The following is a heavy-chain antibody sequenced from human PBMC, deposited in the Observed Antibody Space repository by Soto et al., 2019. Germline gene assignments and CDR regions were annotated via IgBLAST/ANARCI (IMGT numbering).Heavy chain of an antibody. CDR1: GLIFSDYH. D-gene: IGHD6-19*01. CDR3: AMLGGWSGGSSGVAV. V-gene: IGHV3-72*01. Sequence: EVQLVESGGGLVQPGGSLRLSCAASGLIFSDYHMDWVRPAPGTGLEWVGRIRRKANSYTTEYAASVKGRFTISRDDSENSLYSQMNSLKSEDTAVYYCAMLGGWSGGSSGVAVWSQGTTVTVS. CDR2: IRRKANSYTT. J-gene: IGHJ6*02.